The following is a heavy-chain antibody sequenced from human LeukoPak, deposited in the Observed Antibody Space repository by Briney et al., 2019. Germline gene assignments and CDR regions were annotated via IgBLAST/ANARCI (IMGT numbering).Heavy chain of an antibody. CDR2: INHNSGGT. CDR3: ARGLKDGYKDGKRWFDL. D-gene: IGHD5-24*01. CDR1: GYTFTSYY. J-gene: IGHJ5*02. V-gene: IGHV1-2*02. Sequence: ASVKVSCKASGYTFTSYYMNWVGQAPGQGLEGMGWINHNSGGTNNAQRIQGRVTITRDTTSRTAYMELSRLTSDHTAVYYCARGLKDGYKDGKRWFDLWGQGTLVTVSS.